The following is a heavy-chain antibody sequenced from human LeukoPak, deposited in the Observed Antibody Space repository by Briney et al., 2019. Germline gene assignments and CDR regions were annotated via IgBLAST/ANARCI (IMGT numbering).Heavy chain of an antibody. CDR1: GYTFTSYG. Sequence: ASVKVSCKASGYTFTSYGISWVRQAPGQGLEWMGWINAYNGNTNYAQKLQGRVTMTTDTSTSTAYMELRSLRSDDTAVYYCARTYCSGGSCYSGRFDYWGQGTLVTVSS. D-gene: IGHD2-15*01. V-gene: IGHV1-18*01. CDR2: INAYNGNT. J-gene: IGHJ4*02. CDR3: ARTYCSGGSCYSGRFDY.